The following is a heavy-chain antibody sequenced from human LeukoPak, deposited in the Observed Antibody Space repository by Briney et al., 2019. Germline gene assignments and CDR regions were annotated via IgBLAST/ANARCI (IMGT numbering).Heavy chain of an antibody. J-gene: IGHJ4*02. D-gene: IGHD1-14*01. CDR2: INQDGSET. Sequence: GGSLRLSCAGSGFTFSSHWMNWVRQAPGKGLEWVAHINQDGSETYYVDSVKGRFTISRDNAKNSLYLQMHSLRAEDTAVYYCARDSYRALEYWGQGTLVNVSS. V-gene: IGHV3-7*01. CDR1: GFTFSSHW. CDR3: ARDSYRALEY.